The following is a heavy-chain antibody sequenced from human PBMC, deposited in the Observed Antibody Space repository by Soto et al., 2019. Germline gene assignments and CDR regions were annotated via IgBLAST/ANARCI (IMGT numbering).Heavy chain of an antibody. V-gene: IGHV4-31*03. CDR2: IYYSGST. Sequence: LSLTCTVSGGSISSGGYYWSWIRQRPGKGLEWIGYIYYSGSTYYNPSLKSRVTISVDTSRNQFSLKLSPVTAADTAVYYCARGSYDYVWGSYRHDAFDIWGQGTMVTVSS. D-gene: IGHD3-16*02. J-gene: IGHJ3*02. CDR1: GGSISSGGYY. CDR3: ARGSYDYVWGSYRHDAFDI.